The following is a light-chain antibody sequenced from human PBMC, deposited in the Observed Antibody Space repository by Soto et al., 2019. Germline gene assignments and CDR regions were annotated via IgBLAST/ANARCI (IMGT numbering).Light chain of an antibody. CDR1: RSVLYSSNNRNY. Sequence: IMMTQSPYPLSVSVGVGAAIICKSTRSVLYSSNNRNYLAWYQKKLRQPLMLLVYWACTREYGVPFRFSGSGSGNDFTLTISRLQAEVMAVYYCQQYYDSTWTFGQGTKVDIK. J-gene: IGKJ1*01. V-gene: IGKV4-1*01. CDR2: WAC. CDR3: QQYYDSTWT.